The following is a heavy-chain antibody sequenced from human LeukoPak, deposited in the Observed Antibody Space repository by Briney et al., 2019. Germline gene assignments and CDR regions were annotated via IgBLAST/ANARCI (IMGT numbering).Heavy chain of an antibody. D-gene: IGHD6-19*01. V-gene: IGHV1-2*02. CDR3: AILTAVPGTSYYGMDV. CDR2: INPNRGGT. CDR1: GYTFTGYF. Sequence: GASVKVSCKASGYTFTGYFMHWVRQAPGQGLEWMGWINPNRGGTNYAQKFQGRVTMTRDTSISTAYMELSRLRSDDTAVYYCAILTAVPGTSYYGMDVWGQGTTVTVSS. J-gene: IGHJ6*02.